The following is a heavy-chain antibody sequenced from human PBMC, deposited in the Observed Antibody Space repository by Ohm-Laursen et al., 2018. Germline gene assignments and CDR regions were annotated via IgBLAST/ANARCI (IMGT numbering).Heavy chain of an antibody. V-gene: IGHV3-9*01. D-gene: IGHD1-1*01. J-gene: IGHJ4*02. CDR2: IIWNSGSI. CDR3: VKDGQLQPRGQLDF. CDR1: GFTLADHA. Sequence: SLRLSCTASGFTLADHAMHWFRQGLGKGQEWVSGIIWNSGSIGLADSVKGRFTISRDTAKNSLYLQMNSLRPDDTALYYCVKDGQLQPRGQLDFWGQGTLVTVSS.